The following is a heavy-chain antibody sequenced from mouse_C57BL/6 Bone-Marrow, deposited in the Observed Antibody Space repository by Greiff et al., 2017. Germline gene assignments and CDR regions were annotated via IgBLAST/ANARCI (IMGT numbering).Heavy chain of an antibody. V-gene: IGHV5-12*01. CDR2: ISNGGGST. J-gene: IGHJ2*01. CDR1: GFTFSDYY. D-gene: IGHD2-5*01. CDR3: ARLGIYSNNDY. Sequence: EVKLMESGGGLVQPGGSLKLSCAASGFTFSDYYMYWVRQTPEKRLEWVAYISNGGGSTYYPDTVKGRFTISRDNAKNTLYLQMSRLKSEDTDMYYSARLGIYSNNDYWGQGTTLTVSS.